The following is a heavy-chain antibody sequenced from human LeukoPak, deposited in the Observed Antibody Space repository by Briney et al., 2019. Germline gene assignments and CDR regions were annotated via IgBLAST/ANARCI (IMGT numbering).Heavy chain of an antibody. Sequence: PGGSLRLSCAASGFTFSSYGMQWVRQAPGKGLEWVAVISYDGSNKYYADSVKGRFTISRDNSKNTLYLQMNSLRAEDTAVYYCAKAAGYGDEYYFDYWGQGTLVTVSS. CDR2: ISYDGSNK. D-gene: IGHD4-17*01. J-gene: IGHJ4*02. CDR3: AKAAGYGDEYYFDY. CDR1: GFTFSSYG. V-gene: IGHV3-30*18.